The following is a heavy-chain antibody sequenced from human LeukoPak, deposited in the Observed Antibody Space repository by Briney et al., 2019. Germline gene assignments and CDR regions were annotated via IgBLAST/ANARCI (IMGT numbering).Heavy chain of an antibody. CDR2: ISYDGSNG. J-gene: IGHJ4*02. D-gene: IGHD6-13*01. Sequence: SGGSLRLSCAASGFTFSSFAIHWVRQAPGKGLEWVAVISYDGSNGYYADSVKGRFTISRDNSKNTLYLQMNSLKTEDTAVYYCTTELRSHSNYWGQGTLVTVSS. V-gene: IGHV3-30*04. CDR1: GFTFSSFA. CDR3: TTELRSHSNY.